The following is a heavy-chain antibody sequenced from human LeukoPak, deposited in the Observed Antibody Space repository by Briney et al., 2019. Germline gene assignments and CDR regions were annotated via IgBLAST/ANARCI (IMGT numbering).Heavy chain of an antibody. CDR3: ARDCGGGSCYGPYDAFDI. D-gene: IGHD2-15*01. CDR1: GFTFSSYE. J-gene: IGHJ3*02. Sequence: GSLRLSCAASGFTFSSYEMNWVRQAPGKGLEWVSYISSSGSTIYYADSVKGRFTISRDNAKNSLYLQMNSLRAEDTAVYYCARDCGGGSCYGPYDAFDIWGQGTMVTVSS. V-gene: IGHV3-48*03. CDR2: ISSSGSTI.